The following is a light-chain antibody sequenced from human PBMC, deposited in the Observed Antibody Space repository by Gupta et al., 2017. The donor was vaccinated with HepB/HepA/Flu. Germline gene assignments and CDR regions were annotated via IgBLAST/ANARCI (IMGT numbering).Light chain of an antibody. J-gene: IGKJ1*01. CDR1: QSISTF. CDR2: DTS. V-gene: IGKV1-39*01. Sequence: DIQMTQSPSSLSASIGDRVTITCRASQSISTFLNWYQQRPGTAPKLLIYDTSNLQSGVPSRFSGSASGTDFTLIISDLQPEDFATYYCQHTYSTPWTFGQGTKVEIK. CDR3: QHTYSTPWT.